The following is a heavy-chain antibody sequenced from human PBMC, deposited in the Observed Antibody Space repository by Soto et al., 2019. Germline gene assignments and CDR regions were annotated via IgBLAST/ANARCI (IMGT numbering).Heavy chain of an antibody. CDR2: IWYDGSNK. D-gene: IGHD3-3*01. Sequence: FTFSSYGMHWVRQAPGKGLEWVAVIWYDGSNKYYADSVKGRFTISRDNSKNTLYLQMNSLRAEDTAVYYCARMYYDFWSGVNYYYYGMDVWGQGTTVTVSS. CDR3: ARMYYDFWSGVNYYYYGMDV. CDR1: FTFSSYG. V-gene: IGHV3-33*01. J-gene: IGHJ6*02.